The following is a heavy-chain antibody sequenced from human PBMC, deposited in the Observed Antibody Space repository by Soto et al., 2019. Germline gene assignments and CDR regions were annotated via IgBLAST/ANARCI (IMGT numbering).Heavy chain of an antibody. CDR3: ARAAGTYYYYGMDV. CDR1: GYTFTGYY. Sequence: ASVKVSCKASGYTFTGYYMHWVRQAPGQGLEWMGWINPNSGGTNYAQKFQGWVTMTRDTTISTAYMELSRLRSDDTAVYYCARAAGTYYYYGMDVWGQGTTVTVSS. CDR2: INPNSGGT. D-gene: IGHD6-13*01. V-gene: IGHV1-2*04. J-gene: IGHJ6*02.